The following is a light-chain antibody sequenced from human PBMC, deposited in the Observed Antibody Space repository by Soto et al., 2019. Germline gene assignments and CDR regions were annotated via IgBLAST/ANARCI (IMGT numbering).Light chain of an antibody. CDR1: SSNIGSNT. Sequence: QSVLTQPPSASGTPGQRVTISCSGSSSNIGSNTVNWYQQLPGTAPKLLIFSNNDRPSGVPDRFSGSKSGTSASLAISGLQSEDEADYYCAAWDDSLNGLLFGGGIKLTVL. CDR2: SNN. CDR3: AAWDDSLNGLL. J-gene: IGLJ2*01. V-gene: IGLV1-44*01.